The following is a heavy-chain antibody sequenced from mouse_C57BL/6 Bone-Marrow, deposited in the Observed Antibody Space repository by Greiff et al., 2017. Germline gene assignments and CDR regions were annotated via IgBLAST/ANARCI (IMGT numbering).Heavy chain of an antibody. CDR3: ARYYSNSWFAY. CDR1: GFTFSSYA. CDR2: ISDGGSYT. D-gene: IGHD2-5*01. J-gene: IGHJ3*01. Sequence: EVKLVESGGGLVKPGGSLKLSCAASGFTFSSYAMSWVRQTPEKRLEWVATISDGGSYTYYPDNVKGRFTISRDNAKNNLYLQISHLKSEDTAMYYCARYYSNSWFAYWGQGTLVTVSA. V-gene: IGHV5-4*03.